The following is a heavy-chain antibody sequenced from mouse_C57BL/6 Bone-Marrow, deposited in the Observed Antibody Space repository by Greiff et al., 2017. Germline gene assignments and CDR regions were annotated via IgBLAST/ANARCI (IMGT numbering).Heavy chain of an antibody. CDR1: GFPLSTFCMG. CDR3: ARAYYSNTDY. Sequence: QVTLTESGPWIFQPSQTLSLTCSFSGFPLSTFCMGVGWILQHSGKGLEWLAHIWWDDDKYYNPALKSRLTRSKDTSKNQVFLKLANVDTAATATDDCARAYYSNTDYGGQGTTLTVSS. CDR2: IWWDDDK. V-gene: IGHV8-8*01. D-gene: IGHD2-5*01. J-gene: IGHJ2*01.